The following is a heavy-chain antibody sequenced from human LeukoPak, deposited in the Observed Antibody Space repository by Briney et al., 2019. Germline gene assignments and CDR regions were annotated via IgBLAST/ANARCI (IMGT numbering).Heavy chain of an antibody. V-gene: IGHV3-53*01. D-gene: IGHD4-17*01. CDR1: GFIVSNNY. CDR2: IYSGGST. Sequence: GGSLRLSCVASGFIVSNNYMSWVRQAPGKGLEWVSVIYSGGSTYYADSVKGRFTISRDNSKDTLYLQMNSLRAEDAAVYYCASYGDYLLTYMDVWCKGTTVTVSS. J-gene: IGHJ6*03. CDR3: ASYGDYLLTYMDV.